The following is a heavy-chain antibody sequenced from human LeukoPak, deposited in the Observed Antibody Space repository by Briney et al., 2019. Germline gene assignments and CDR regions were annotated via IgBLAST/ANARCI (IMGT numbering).Heavy chain of an antibody. CDR2: MRGSGETV. V-gene: IGHV3-11*01. Sequence: GGSLRLSCAASGFTFSHYFMTWIRQAPGNGLQWIAHMRGSGETVSYADSVRGRFTISRDNVKNSLYLQMNSLRAEDTAVYYCARLGVITAAGTYDYWGQGTLVAVSS. CDR3: ARLGVITAAGTYDY. CDR1: GFTFSHYF. D-gene: IGHD6-13*01. J-gene: IGHJ4*02.